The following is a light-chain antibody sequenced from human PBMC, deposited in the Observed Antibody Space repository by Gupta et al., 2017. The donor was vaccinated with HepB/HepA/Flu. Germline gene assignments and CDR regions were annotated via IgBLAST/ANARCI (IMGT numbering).Light chain of an antibody. V-gene: IGKV1-8*01. J-gene: IGKJ4*01. CDR2: GAS. CDR3: QQEDSYPLA. CDR1: QYISSY. Sequence: AIRMTQSPSSISASTGDRVTITCRASQYISSYLAWYQQKPGKAPNLLIYGASTLQSGVPSRFSGGGSVTXFTLTIXHLQSEDFATYYFQQEDSYPLAFGXGTKVEIK.